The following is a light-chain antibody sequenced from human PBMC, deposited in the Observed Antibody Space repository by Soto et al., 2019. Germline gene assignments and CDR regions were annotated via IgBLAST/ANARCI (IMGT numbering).Light chain of an antibody. V-gene: IGLV2-23*02. Sequence: QSVLTQPASVSGSPGQSITISCTGTSSDFGNYNLVSWYQQHPGKVPKLILFEVNKRPSGVSGRFSGSKPGNTASLTISGLQAEDEADYYCCSFTSSNTHVFGTRTKVTGL. CDR2: EVN. J-gene: IGLJ1*01. CDR3: CSFTSSNTHV. CDR1: SSDFGNYNL.